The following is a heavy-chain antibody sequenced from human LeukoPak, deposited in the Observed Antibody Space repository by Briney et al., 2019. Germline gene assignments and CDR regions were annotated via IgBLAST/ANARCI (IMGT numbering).Heavy chain of an antibody. J-gene: IGHJ4*02. V-gene: IGHV1-3*03. Sequence: GASVKVSCKASGYTFTSYAMHWVRQAPGQRLEWMGWINAGNGNTKYSQEFQGRVTITRDTSASTAYMELSSLRSEDMAVYYCAREGYYGPGSPNRNRGDLGFDYWGQGTLVTVSS. CDR1: GYTFTSYA. D-gene: IGHD3-10*01. CDR3: AREGYYGPGSPNRNRGDLGFDY. CDR2: INAGNGNT.